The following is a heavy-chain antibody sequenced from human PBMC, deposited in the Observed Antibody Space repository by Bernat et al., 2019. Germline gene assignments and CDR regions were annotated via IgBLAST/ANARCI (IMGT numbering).Heavy chain of an antibody. Sequence: QLQLQESGPGLVKPSETLSLTCTVAGGSISSSSYYWGWIRQPPGKGLEWIGSIYYSGSTYYNPSLKSRVTISVDTSKNQFSLKLSSVTAADTAVYYCATSPDYGDYVAYFDLWGRGTLVTVSS. V-gene: IGHV4-39*01. CDR2: IYYSGST. D-gene: IGHD4-17*01. J-gene: IGHJ2*01. CDR1: GGSISSSSYY. CDR3: ATSPDYGDYVAYFDL.